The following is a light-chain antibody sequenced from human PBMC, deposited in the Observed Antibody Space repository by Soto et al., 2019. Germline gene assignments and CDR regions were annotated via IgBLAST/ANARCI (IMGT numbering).Light chain of an antibody. CDR1: QSVSSY. J-gene: IGKJ1*01. Sequence: IVLTQSPSTLSLSPGERATLSCRASQSVSSYLAWYQQKPGQAPRLLIYYASNRATGIPARFSGSGSGTDFTLTISSLEPEDFAVYYCQQRSNWPWTFGQGTKVDIK. CDR2: YAS. CDR3: QQRSNWPWT. V-gene: IGKV3-11*01.